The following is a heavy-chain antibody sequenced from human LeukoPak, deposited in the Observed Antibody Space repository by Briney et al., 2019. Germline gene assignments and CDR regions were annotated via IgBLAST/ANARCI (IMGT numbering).Heavy chain of an antibody. CDR3: ARDLSTRYSIDY. D-gene: IGHD4-11*01. Sequence: PGGSLRLSCAASGFIFSTYAMHWVRQAPGKGLEWVAFISYDANHKYYGDSVRGRITVSRDQSKNTLYLQMNSLRSEDTAVYYCARDLSTRYSIDYWGQGIPVIVSS. J-gene: IGHJ4*01. CDR1: GFIFSTYA. CDR2: ISYDANHK. V-gene: IGHV3-30*01.